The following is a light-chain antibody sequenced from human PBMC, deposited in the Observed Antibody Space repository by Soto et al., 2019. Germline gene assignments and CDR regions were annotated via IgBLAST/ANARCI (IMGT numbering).Light chain of an antibody. CDR1: SSDVGGYNY. Sequence: QSALTQPVSVSGSPGQSITISCTGTSSDVGGYNYVSWYQQHPGKAPKLMIYEVSNRPSGVSNRFSGSKSGNTASLTISGLQAEDEADYYCSSYTSSSTLGGVFGTGTKLTVL. CDR3: SSYTSSSTLGGV. J-gene: IGLJ1*01. CDR2: EVS. V-gene: IGLV2-14*01.